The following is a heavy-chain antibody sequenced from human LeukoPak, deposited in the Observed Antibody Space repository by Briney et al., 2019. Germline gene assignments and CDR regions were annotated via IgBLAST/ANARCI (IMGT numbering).Heavy chain of an antibody. CDR2: IYYSGST. V-gene: IGHV4-39*01. CDR1: GGSISSSSYY. CDR3: ARRYSSSTWYYYMDV. D-gene: IGHD6-6*01. J-gene: IGHJ6*03. Sequence: SETLSLTCTVSGGSISSSSYYWGWIRQPPGKGLEWIGSIYYSGSTYYNPSLKSRVTISVDTSKNQFSLKLSSVTAADTAVYYCARRYSSSTWYYYMDVWGKGTTVTVSS.